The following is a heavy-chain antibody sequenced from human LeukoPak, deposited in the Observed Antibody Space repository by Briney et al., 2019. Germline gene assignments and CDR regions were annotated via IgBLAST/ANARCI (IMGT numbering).Heavy chain of an antibody. CDR2: ISGSGGST. V-gene: IGHV3-23*01. CDR3: ASNNRGELSLIT. CDR1: GFTFSSYW. D-gene: IGHD3-16*02. J-gene: IGHJ5*02. Sequence: GGSLRLSCAVSGFTFSSYWMSWLRQAPGKGLEWVSAISGSGGSTYYADSVKGRFTISRDNSKNTLYLQMNSLRAEDTAVYYCASNNRGELSLITWGQGTLVTVSS.